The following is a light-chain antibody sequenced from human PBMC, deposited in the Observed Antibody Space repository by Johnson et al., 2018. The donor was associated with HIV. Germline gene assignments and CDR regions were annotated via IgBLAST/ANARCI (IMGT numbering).Light chain of an antibody. CDR3: GTWDSSLSAYV. CDR1: SSNIANNY. CDR2: DNK. Sequence: QSVLTQPPSVSAAPGQKVTISCSGSSSNIANNYVSWYQQLPGTAPKLLIYDNKKRPSGIPDRFSGSKSGTSATLGITGLQTGDEADYYCGTWDSSLSAYVFGTGTKVTVL. J-gene: IGLJ1*01. V-gene: IGLV1-51*01.